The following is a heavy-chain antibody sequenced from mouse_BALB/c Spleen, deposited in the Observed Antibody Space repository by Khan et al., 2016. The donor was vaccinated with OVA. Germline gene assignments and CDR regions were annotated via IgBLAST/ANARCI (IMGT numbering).Heavy chain of an antibody. Sequence: QVQLQQPGPELVRPGVSVKISCKGSGYTFTDYAMHWVKQSHAKSLEWIGLISTYSGNTNYNQKFKGKATMTVDKSSTTAYMELARLTSEDSAIYCGARESGNYGAFAYWGQGTLVTVSA. CDR1: GYTFTDYA. CDR2: ISTYSGNT. J-gene: IGHJ3*01. V-gene: IGHV1S137*01. D-gene: IGHD2-1*01. CDR3: ARESGNYGAFAY.